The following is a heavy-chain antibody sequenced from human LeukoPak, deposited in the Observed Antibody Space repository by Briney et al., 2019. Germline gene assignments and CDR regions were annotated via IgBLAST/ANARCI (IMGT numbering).Heavy chain of an antibody. CDR3: ARRSWDSSGYKISDY. V-gene: IGHV3-48*02. Sequence: GGSLRLSCAASGFXFSGYSINWVRQAPGKGLEWVSYISSTSSTIYYADSVKGRFTISRDNAKNSLYLQMNSLRDEDTAVYYCARRSWDSSGYKISDYWGQGTLVTVSS. CDR2: ISSTSSTI. D-gene: IGHD3-22*01. CDR1: GFXFSGYS. J-gene: IGHJ4*02.